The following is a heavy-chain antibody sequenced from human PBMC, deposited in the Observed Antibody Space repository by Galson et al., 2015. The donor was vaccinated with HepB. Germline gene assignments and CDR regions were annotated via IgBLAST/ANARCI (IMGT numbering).Heavy chain of an antibody. CDR1: SGSFSGYY. CDR3: ARGGYYDSSDFWPRLQIRDGYLQ. Sequence: LSLTCAVCSGSFSGYYWNWIRQPPGKGLEWIGEIDHRGTTNYNPSLKSRVTMSVDTSKNQFSLKLSSVTAADTAVYYCARGGYYDSSDFWPRLQIRDGYLQWGQGTVVTVSS. J-gene: IGHJ3*01. D-gene: IGHD3-22*01. V-gene: IGHV4-34*01. CDR2: IDHRGTT.